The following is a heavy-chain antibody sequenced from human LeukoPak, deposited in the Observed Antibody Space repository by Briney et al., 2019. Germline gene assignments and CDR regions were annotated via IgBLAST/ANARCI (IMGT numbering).Heavy chain of an antibody. CDR3: AREGGESSGSGIRGYYYYMDV. Sequence: ASVKVSCKASGYTFTGYYMHWVRQAPGQGLEWMGWINPNRGGTNYAQKFQGRVTMTRDTSISTVYMELSSLRPEDTAVYYCAREGGESSGSGIRGYYYYMDVWGKGTTVTVSS. CDR2: INPNRGGT. D-gene: IGHD3-10*01. V-gene: IGHV1-2*02. J-gene: IGHJ6*03. CDR1: GYTFTGYY.